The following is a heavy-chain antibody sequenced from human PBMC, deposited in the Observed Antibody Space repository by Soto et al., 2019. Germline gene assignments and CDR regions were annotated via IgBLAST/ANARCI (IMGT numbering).Heavy chain of an antibody. CDR1: GFSFANAW. Sequence: GGSLGLSCAASGFSFANAWMSWVRQATGKGLEWVGRVRSKADGGTTDYAAPVKGRFTISRDDSENTLYLQMNSLKIDDTAVCCCTRDWPYPVIWGQGTLLTLSS. CDR3: TRDWPYPVI. V-gene: IGHV3-15*01. J-gene: IGHJ4*02. D-gene: IGHD3-9*01. CDR2: VRSKADGGTT.